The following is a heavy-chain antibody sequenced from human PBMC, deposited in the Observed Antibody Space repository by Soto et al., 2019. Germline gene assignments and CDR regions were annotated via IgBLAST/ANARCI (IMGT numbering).Heavy chain of an antibody. V-gene: IGHV3-21*01. CDR3: ASGTAATHPLFEGVEAAAGRGFDY. D-gene: IGHD6-13*01. Sequence: ESGGGLVKPGGSLRLSCAASGFTFSSYSMNWVRQAPGKGLEWVSSISSSSSYIYYADSVKGRFTISRDNAKNSLYLQMNSLRAEDTAVYYCASGTAATHPLFEGVEAAAGRGFDYWGQGTLVTVSS. CDR2: ISSSSSYI. J-gene: IGHJ4*02. CDR1: GFTFSSYS.